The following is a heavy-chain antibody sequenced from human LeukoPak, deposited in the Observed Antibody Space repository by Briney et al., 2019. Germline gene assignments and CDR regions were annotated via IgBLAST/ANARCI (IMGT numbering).Heavy chain of an antibody. CDR3: ARRRYYDILTGYYDQLPEYFDL. CDR2: IYYSGST. V-gene: IGHV4-59*01. CDR1: GGSISSYY. Sequence: KPSETLSPTCTVSGGSISSYYWSWIRQPPGKGLEWIGYIYYSGSTNYNPSLKSRVTISVDTSKNQFSLKLSSVTAADTAVYYCARRRYYDILTGYYDQLPEYFDLWGRGTLVTVSS. J-gene: IGHJ2*01. D-gene: IGHD3-9*01.